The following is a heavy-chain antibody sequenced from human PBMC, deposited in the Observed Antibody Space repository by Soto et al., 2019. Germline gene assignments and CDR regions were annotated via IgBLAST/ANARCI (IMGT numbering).Heavy chain of an antibody. CDR2: IYYSGST. V-gene: IGHV4-30-4*01. J-gene: IGHJ4*02. D-gene: IGHD5-12*01. Sequence: SETLSLTCTVSGGSISSGDYYWSWIRQPPGKGLEWIGYIYYSGSTYYNPSLKSRVTISVDTSKNQFSLKLSSVTAADTAVYYCATLEGGYVGVFDYWGQGTLVTVSS. CDR1: GGSISSGDYY. CDR3: ATLEGGYVGVFDY.